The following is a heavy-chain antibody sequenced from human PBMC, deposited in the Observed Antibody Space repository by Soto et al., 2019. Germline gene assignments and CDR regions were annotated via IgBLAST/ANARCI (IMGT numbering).Heavy chain of an antibody. CDR3: AEENVLFAVDL. CDR2: ISYDGSTE. J-gene: IGHJ6*02. CDR1: GFIFSGYA. Sequence: GGSLRLSCAASGFIFSGYAMHWVRRAPGKGLDWVAVISYDGSTEYYAESVRGRFTISRDNSKNTLYLQMNSLRAEDTAVYYCAEENVLFAVDLWGQGSTVTVSS. V-gene: IGHV3-30-3*01. D-gene: IGHD3-3*01.